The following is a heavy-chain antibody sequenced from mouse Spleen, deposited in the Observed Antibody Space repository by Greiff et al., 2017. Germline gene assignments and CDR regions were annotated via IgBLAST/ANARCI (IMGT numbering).Heavy chain of an antibody. CDR2: INPSSGYT. D-gene: IGHD1-1*01. CDR3: ARRSYDGYAMDY. Sequence: VQLQQSGAELARPGASVKMSCKASGYTFTSYTMHWVKQRPGQGLEWIGYINPSSGYTNYNQKFKDKATLTADKSSSTAYMQLSSLTSEDSAVYYCARRSYDGYAMDYWGQGTSVTVSS. CDR1: GYTFTSYT. V-gene: IGHV1-4*01. J-gene: IGHJ4*01.